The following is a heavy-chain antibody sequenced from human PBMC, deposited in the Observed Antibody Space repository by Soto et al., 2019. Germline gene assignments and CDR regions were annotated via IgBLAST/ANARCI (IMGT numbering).Heavy chain of an antibody. Sequence: EVQLVQSGAEVKKPGESLRISCEGSGYPFPTYWITWVRQMPGKGLEWMGRIDTHDSYTTYGPSFQGHVSISIHKSIRTAYLQRSRLKGSDAAIYYRVRHGFSGFDIWGRGTMVPVSS. CDR2: IDTHDSYT. CDR1: GYPFPTYW. D-gene: IGHD2-2*03. CDR3: VRHGFSGFDI. V-gene: IGHV5-10-1*03. J-gene: IGHJ3*02.